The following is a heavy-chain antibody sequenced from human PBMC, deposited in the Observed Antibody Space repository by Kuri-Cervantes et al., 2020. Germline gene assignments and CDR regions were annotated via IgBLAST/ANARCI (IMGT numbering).Heavy chain of an antibody. D-gene: IGHD2/OR15-2a*01. V-gene: IGHV3-30-3*02. CDR1: GFTFSSYA. CDR2: ISYDGSNK. Sequence: GESLKISCAASGFTFSSYAMHWVRQAPGKGLEWVAVISYDGSNKYYADSVKGRFTISRDNSKNTLYLQMNSLRAEDTAIYYCAKSLVIDRLRGGIDYWGQGTLVTVSS. J-gene: IGHJ4*02. CDR3: AKSLVIDRLRGGIDY.